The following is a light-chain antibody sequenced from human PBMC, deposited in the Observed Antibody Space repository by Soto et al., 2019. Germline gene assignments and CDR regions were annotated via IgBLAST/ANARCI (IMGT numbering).Light chain of an antibody. J-gene: IGKJ2*01. CDR1: QSISTW. V-gene: IGKV1-5*03. Sequence: DIQMTQSPSTLSASLGDRVTITCRASQSISTWLAWYQQIPGKAPKLLIFEASTLQSGVPSRFSGSGSGTEFTLTINSLQPDDFVTYSCQQYSTYPYTFGQGTRLEIK. CDR3: QQYSTYPYT. CDR2: EAS.